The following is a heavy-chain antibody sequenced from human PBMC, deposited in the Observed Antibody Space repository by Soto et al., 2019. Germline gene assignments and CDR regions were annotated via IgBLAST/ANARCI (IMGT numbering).Heavy chain of an antibody. CDR3: ARHLGIAVAYYFDH. CDR1: GGSISPYY. D-gene: IGHD6-19*01. CDR2: IYYSGST. Sequence: PSETLSLTCSVSGGSISPYYWSWIRQAPGKGLEWIGYIYYSGSTNYNPSLKSRVTISVDTSKNQFSLNLSSMTAADTAVYYCARHLGIAVAYYFDHWGQGTLVTVSS. V-gene: IGHV4-59*08. J-gene: IGHJ4*02.